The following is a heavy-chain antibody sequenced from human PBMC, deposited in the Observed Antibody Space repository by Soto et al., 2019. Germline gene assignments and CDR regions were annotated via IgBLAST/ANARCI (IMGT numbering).Heavy chain of an antibody. J-gene: IGHJ2*01. V-gene: IGHV3-64*01. CDR2: ISSNADRT. CDR3: ARIAVTGTWYFDL. D-gene: IGHD6-19*01. CDR1: GFIFSNYG. Sequence: EVQLVESGGGLVQPGGSLRLSCVASGFIFSNYGMHWVRLAPGKGPEYVSAISSNADRTYYANSLKGRFTISRDNSKNTLYLQMGSLRAEDMAVYYCARIAVTGTWYFDLWGRGTLVTVSS.